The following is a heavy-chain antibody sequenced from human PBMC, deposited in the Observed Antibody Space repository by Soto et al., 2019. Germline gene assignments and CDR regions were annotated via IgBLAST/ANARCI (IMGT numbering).Heavy chain of an antibody. CDR1: GYTFTSYA. J-gene: IGHJ6*02. V-gene: IGHV1-3*01. D-gene: IGHD3-3*01. CDR2: INEGNVNK. Sequence: QVQLVQSGAEVKKPGASVKVSCKASGYTFTSYAMHWVLQDPGQRLEWMGWINEGNVNKKYSQKFQGRVTITRDASARTAYMELSSLRSEDTAVYYCARDGLRFLEWLSKGMDVCGQGTTVTVSS. CDR3: ARDGLRFLEWLSKGMDV.